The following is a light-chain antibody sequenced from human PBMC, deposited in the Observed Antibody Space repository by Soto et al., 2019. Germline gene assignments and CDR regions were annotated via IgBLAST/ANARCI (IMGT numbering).Light chain of an antibody. CDR3: RSYAGSNNYV. CDR1: SSDIGGYNY. V-gene: IGLV2-8*01. J-gene: IGLJ1*01. Sequence: QSALTQPPSASGSPGQSVTISCTGTSSDIGGYNYVSWYQQHPGKAPKLMIYEVSKRPSGVPDRFSGSKSGNTASLTVSGLQAEDEADYYCRSYAGSNNYVFGSATKVTVL. CDR2: EVS.